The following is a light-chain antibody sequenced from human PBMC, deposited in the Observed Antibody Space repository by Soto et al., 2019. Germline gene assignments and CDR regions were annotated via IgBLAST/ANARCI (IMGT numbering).Light chain of an antibody. CDR3: QQYDTSIT. J-gene: IGKJ5*01. Sequence: EIVLTQSPGTLSLSPGEGATLSCRASQSVSSNNLAWYHQKPGQPPRLLIYGASSRATGIPDSFSGSGSATDFNPTISRLEPEEFAVYYCQQYDTSITCGPGTRLEIE. V-gene: IGKV3-20*01. CDR2: GAS. CDR1: QSVSSNN.